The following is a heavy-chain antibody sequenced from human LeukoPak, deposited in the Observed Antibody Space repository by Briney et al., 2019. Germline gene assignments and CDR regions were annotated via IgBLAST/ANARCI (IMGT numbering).Heavy chain of an antibody. CDR1: GFTFSSFA. CDR3: AKGFYDNSASGVFDI. CDR2: ISASGGGT. J-gene: IGHJ3*02. V-gene: IGHV3-23*01. D-gene: IGHD3-22*01. Sequence: GGSLRLSCAASGFTFSSFATSWVRQAPGKGLEWVSGISASGGGTYYADSVKGRFTISRDNSKNTLYLQMNSLRAEDTAVYYCAKGFYDNSASGVFDIWGQGTMVTVSS.